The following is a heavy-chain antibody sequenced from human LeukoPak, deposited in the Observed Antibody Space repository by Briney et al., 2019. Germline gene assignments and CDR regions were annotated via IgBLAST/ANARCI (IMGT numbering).Heavy chain of an antibody. V-gene: IGHV3-23*01. Sequence: PGGSLRLSCAASGFTFSSYAMSWVRQAPGKGLEWVSAISGSGGSTYYADSVKGRFTISRDKSKNTLYLQMNSLRAEDTAVYYCASGSTGIAAAGGDAFDIWGQGTMVTVSS. J-gene: IGHJ3*02. CDR3: ASGSTGIAAAGGDAFDI. CDR2: ISGSGGST. D-gene: IGHD6-13*01. CDR1: GFTFSSYA.